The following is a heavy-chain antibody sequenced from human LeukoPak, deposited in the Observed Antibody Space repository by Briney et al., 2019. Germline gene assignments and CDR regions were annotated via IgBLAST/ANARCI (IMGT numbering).Heavy chain of an antibody. CDR3: ARGVSYYGSGSDFDY. CDR2: IYYSGST. D-gene: IGHD3-10*01. CDR1: GGSISSYY. V-gene: IGHV4-59*12. J-gene: IGHJ4*02. Sequence: SETLSLTCTVSGGSISSYYWSWIRQPPGKGLEWIGYIYYSGSTNYNPSLKSRVTISVDTSKNQFSLELSSVTAADTAVYYCARGVSYYGSGSDFDYWGQGTLVTVSS.